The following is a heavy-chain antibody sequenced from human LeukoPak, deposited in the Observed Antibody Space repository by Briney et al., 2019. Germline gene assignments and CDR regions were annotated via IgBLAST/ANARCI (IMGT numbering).Heavy chain of an antibody. V-gene: IGHV4-59*01. Sequence: SETLSLTCTVSGGSISSYYWSWLRQPPGKGLEWIGYIYYSGSTKYNPSLKSRVTISVDTSKNQFSLKLSSVTAADTAVYYRARTPPRGGFDYWGQGTLVTVSS. CDR1: GGSISSYY. D-gene: IGHD2-15*01. J-gene: IGHJ4*02. CDR3: ARTPPRGGFDY. CDR2: IYYSGST.